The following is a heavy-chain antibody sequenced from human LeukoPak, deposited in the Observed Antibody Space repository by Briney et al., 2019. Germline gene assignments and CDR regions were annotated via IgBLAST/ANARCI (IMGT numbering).Heavy chain of an antibody. CDR1: GGSISSGDYY. Sequence: PSQTLSLTCTVSGGSISSGDYYWGWIRQPPGKGLEWIGYIYYSGSTYYNPSLKSRVTISVDTSKNQFSLKLSSVTAADTAVYYCARGNDFWSGYYIIDYWGQGTLVTVSS. J-gene: IGHJ4*02. V-gene: IGHV4-30-4*01. CDR3: ARGNDFWSGYYIIDY. CDR2: IYYSGST. D-gene: IGHD3-3*01.